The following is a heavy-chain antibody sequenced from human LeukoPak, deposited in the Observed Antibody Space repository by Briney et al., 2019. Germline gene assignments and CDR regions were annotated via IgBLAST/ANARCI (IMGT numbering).Heavy chain of an antibody. CDR3: ARVRWLGNDASDI. D-gene: IGHD5-24*01. J-gene: IGHJ3*02. CDR1: GFTFSSYW. Sequence: GGSLRLFCAASGFTFSSYWIQWVRPAPGKGLVWVSRFHSDGSRTTYANSGKGRFTISRDNAKNTLYLQMNSLRAEDTAVYYCARVRWLGNDASDIWGEGTMVTVSS. CDR2: FHSDGSRT. V-gene: IGHV3-74*01.